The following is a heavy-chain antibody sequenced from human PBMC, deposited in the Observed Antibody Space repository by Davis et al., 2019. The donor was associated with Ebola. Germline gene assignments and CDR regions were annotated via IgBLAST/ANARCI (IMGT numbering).Heavy chain of an antibody. Sequence: GESLKISCAASGFTFSSYWMSWVRHPPGKGLEWVANIKQDGSEKYYVDSVKGRFTISRDNAKNSLYLQMNSLRAEDTAVYYCARERMATITSWGQGTLVTVSS. J-gene: IGHJ5*02. CDR3: ARERMATITS. V-gene: IGHV3-7*01. D-gene: IGHD5-24*01. CDR1: GFTFSSYW. CDR2: IKQDGSEK.